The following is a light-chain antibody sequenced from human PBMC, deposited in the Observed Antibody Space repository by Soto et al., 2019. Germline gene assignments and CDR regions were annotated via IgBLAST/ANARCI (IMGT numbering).Light chain of an antibody. CDR1: QGISNY. CDR2: AAS. CDR3: QQYVTSPPGYT. V-gene: IGKV1-27*01. J-gene: IGKJ2*01. Sequence: DIQMTQSPSSLSASVGDRVTITCRASQGISNYLAWYQQKPGKVPKLLIYAASTLQSGVPSRFSGSGSGTDFTLTISSLQPEDVATYYCQQYVTSPPGYTFGQGTELRIK.